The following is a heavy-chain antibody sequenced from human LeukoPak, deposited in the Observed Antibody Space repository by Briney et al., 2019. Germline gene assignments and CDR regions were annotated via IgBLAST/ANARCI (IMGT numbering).Heavy chain of an antibody. V-gene: IGHV3-7*01. J-gene: IGHJ6*03. CDR2: IKQDGSEK. CDR3: ARRYDFWSGYYIHDYYYYMDV. Sequence: PGGSLRLSCAASGFTFSSYWMSWVRRAPGKGLEWVANIKQDGSEKYYVDSVKGRFTISRDNAKNSLYLQMNSLRAEDTAVYYCARRYDFWSGYYIHDYYYYMDVWGKGTTVTVSS. CDR1: GFTFSSYW. D-gene: IGHD3-3*01.